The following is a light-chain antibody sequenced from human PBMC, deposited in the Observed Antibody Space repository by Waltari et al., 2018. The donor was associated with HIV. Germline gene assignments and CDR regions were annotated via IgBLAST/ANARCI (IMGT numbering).Light chain of an antibody. J-gene: IGKJ2*01. CDR1: QAISTS. Sequence: IPVTQSPSSLSAPVGDIVTTTCPASQAISTSLAWYQQKPGKAPKLRMFDASRLESGVPARFSGSGGGADFTLTITTLQAEDFATYFCQQYYNIPRTFGQGTEVEV. V-gene: IGKV1-NL1*01. CDR2: DAS. CDR3: QQYYNIPRT.